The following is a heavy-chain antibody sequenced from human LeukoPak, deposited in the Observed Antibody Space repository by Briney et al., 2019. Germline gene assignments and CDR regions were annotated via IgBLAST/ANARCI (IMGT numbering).Heavy chain of an antibody. D-gene: IGHD1-26*01. CDR2: IKSKTDGGTT. J-gene: IGHJ4*02. CDR3: TTDSGSYYRPTFFDY. V-gene: IGHV3-15*01. Sequence: TPGGSLRLSCAASGFTFSNAWMSWVRQAPGKGLEWVGRIKSKTDGGTTDYAAPVKGRFTISRDDSKNTLYLQMNSLKTEDTAVYYCTTDSGSYYRPTFFDYWGQGTLVTVSS. CDR1: GFTFSNAW.